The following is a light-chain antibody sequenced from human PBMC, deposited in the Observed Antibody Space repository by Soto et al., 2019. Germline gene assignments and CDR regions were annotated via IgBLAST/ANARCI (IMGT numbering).Light chain of an antibody. CDR2: WAS. CDR1: QSVLYNSKNKNS. V-gene: IGKV4-1*01. Sequence: DIVMTQSPDSLAVSLGERATINCKSSQSVLYNSKNKNSLAWYQQKPGQPPKLLIYWASTRNPGVPDRFSGSGSGTAFTLTISSRQAEDAAVYYCQQYYSAHPTFGQGTKVEIK. J-gene: IGKJ1*01. CDR3: QQYYSAHPT.